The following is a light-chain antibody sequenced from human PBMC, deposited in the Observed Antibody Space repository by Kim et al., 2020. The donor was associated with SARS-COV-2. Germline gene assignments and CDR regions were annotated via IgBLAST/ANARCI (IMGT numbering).Light chain of an antibody. J-gene: IGKJ4*01. CDR3: QQSYSTPPT. Sequence: DIQMTQSPSSLSASVGDRVTITCRASQSISSYLNWYQQKPGKAPKLLIYAASSLQSGVPSRFSGSGSETDFTLTISSLQPEDFATYYCQQSYSTPPTFGGGTKVDIK. V-gene: IGKV1-39*01. CDR2: AAS. CDR1: QSISSY.